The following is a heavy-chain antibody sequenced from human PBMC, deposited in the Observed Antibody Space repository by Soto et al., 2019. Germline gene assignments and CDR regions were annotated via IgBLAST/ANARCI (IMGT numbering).Heavy chain of an antibody. D-gene: IGHD2-2*02. J-gene: IGHJ4*02. CDR2: ISYTGTA. CDR1: GDSNHSFY. V-gene: IGHV4-59*01. CDR3: AALYTTSPFFDY. Sequence: SETLSLTCTVSGDSNHSFYWAWIRQPPGKGLEWIGHISYTGTANYNPSLESRVTVSIDTSKNQFSLRLRSVTAADTAIYYCAALYTTSPFFDYWGQGTLVTVSS.